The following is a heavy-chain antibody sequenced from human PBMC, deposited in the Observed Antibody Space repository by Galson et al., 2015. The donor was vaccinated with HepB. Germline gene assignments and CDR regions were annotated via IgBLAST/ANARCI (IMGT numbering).Heavy chain of an antibody. J-gene: IGHJ4*02. CDR2: IKSKTDGGTT. V-gene: IGHV3-15*01. CDR1: GFTFSNAW. Sequence: LRLSCAASGFTFSNAWMSWVRQAPGKGLEWVGRIKSKTDGGTTDYAAPVKGRFTISRDDSKNTLYLQMNSLKTEDTAVYYCTTDLRWFGGRFRYNDYWGQGTLVTVSS. CDR3: TTDLRWFGGRFRYNDY. D-gene: IGHD3-10*01.